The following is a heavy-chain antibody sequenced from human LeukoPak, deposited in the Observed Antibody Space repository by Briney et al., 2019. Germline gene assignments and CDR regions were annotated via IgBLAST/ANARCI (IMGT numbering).Heavy chain of an antibody. Sequence: GGSLRLSCAVSGFTFSSYVMSWVRQAPGKGLEWVSLSSGSGGNKYYADSVKGRFTISRDNSKNTLYLQMNSLRAEDTAVYYCAKGDGSGIHYKRYFDYWGQGTLVTVSS. J-gene: IGHJ4*02. V-gene: IGHV3-23*01. CDR1: GFTFSSYV. CDR2: SSGSGGNK. CDR3: AKGDGSGIHYKRYFDY. D-gene: IGHD3-10*01.